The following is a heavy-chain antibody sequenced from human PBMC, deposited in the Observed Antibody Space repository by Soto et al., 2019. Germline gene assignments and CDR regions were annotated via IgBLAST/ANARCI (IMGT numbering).Heavy chain of an antibody. J-gene: IGHJ4*02. CDR3: AKPHAAGATHRSADY. D-gene: IGHD1-26*01. CDR2: IRNDGSNE. V-gene: IGHV3-30*18. Sequence: PGGSLRLSCAASGFTFSNYGMHWVRQAPGKGLEWVAVIRNDGSNEYYADSVKGRFTISRDNPKHTLYLQMNSLRAEDTAVYYCAKPHAAGATHRSADYWGQGALVTVSS. CDR1: GFTFSNYG.